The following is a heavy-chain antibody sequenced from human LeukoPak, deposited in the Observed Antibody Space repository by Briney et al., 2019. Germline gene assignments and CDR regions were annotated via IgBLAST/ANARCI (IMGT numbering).Heavy chain of an antibody. D-gene: IGHD3-22*01. CDR3: ARESKTYDGSGYYLDY. Sequence: SETLSLTCTVSGGSISGYYWSWIRQPAGKGLEWIGRIYTSGSTDYNPSLKSRLTMSVDTSKNQFSLKLSSVTAADTAVFFCARESKTYDGSGYYLDYWGQGTLVTVSS. J-gene: IGHJ4*02. CDR1: GGSISGYY. CDR2: IYTSGST. V-gene: IGHV4-4*07.